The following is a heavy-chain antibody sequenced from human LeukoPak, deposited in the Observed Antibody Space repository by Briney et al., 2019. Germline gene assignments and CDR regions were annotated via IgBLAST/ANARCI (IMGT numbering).Heavy chain of an antibody. CDR1: GGSISSSSYY. V-gene: IGHV4-39*07. D-gene: IGHD3-22*01. Sequence: SETLSLTCTVSGGSISSSSYYWGWIRQPPGKGLEWIGSIYYSGSTYYNPSLKSRVTISVDTSKNQFSLKLSSVTAADTAVYYCAMYYYDSSGYYVGRRVGWFDPRGQGTLVTVSS. CDR3: AMYYYDSSGYYVGRRVGWFDP. CDR2: IYYSGST. J-gene: IGHJ5*02.